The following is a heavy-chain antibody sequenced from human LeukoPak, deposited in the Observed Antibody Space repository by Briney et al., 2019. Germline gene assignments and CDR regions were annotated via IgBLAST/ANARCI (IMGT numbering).Heavy chain of an antibody. CDR1: GGSSNSYY. D-gene: IGHD3-22*01. V-gene: IGHV4-59*04. J-gene: IGHJ4*02. CDR2: IYYRGST. Sequence: KPSETLSLTCTFSGGSSNSYYWSWIRQPPGKRLEWIGYIYYRGSTYYNPSLKSRVTISVDTSKNQFSLKLSSVTAADTAVYYCARQESTNWYYYDSSGYPDYWGQGTLVTVSS. CDR3: ARQESTNWYYYDSSGYPDY.